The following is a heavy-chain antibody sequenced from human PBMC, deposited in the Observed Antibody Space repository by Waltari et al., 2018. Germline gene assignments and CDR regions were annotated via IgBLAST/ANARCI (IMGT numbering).Heavy chain of an antibody. CDR2: ISYDGSNK. V-gene: IGHV3-30*16. J-gene: IGHJ4*02. CDR3: ARGKYCSGGSCSIGFDY. D-gene: IGHD2-15*01. CDR1: GFTFSSYA. Sequence: QVQLVESGGGVVQPGRSLRLSCAASGFTFSSYAMHWVRQAPGKGLEWVAVISYDGSNKYYADSVKGRFTISRDNSKNTLYLQMNSLRAEDTAVYYCARGKYCSGGSCSIGFDYWGQGTLVTVSS.